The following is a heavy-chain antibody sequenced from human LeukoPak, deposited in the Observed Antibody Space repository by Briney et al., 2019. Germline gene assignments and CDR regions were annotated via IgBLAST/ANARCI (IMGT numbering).Heavy chain of an antibody. J-gene: IGHJ6*03. V-gene: IGHV3-21*01. Sequence: GGSLRLSCAASGFTFSSYSMNWVRQAPGKGLEWVSSISSSSSYIYYADSVKGRFTISRDNAKNSLYLQMNSLRAEDTAVYYCARDDKWKPVNYYYMDVWGKGTTVTVSS. D-gene: IGHD1-20*01. CDR2: ISSSSSYI. CDR1: GFTFSSYS. CDR3: ARDDKWKPVNYYYMDV.